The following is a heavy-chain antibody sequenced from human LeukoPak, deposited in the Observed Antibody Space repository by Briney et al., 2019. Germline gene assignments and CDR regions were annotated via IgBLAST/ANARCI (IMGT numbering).Heavy chain of an antibody. CDR1: GFTFSGSA. CDR2: IRSKANSYAT. V-gene: IGHV3-73*01. D-gene: IGHD3-22*01. J-gene: IGHJ6*02. CDR3: TRPDHYDSSGYYYADYYGMDV. Sequence: PGGSLRLSCAASGFTFSGSAMHWVRQASGKGLEWVDRIRSKANSYATAYAASVKGRFTISRDDSKNTAYLQMNSLKTEDTAVYYCTRPDHYDSSGYYYADYYGMDVWGQGTTVTVSS.